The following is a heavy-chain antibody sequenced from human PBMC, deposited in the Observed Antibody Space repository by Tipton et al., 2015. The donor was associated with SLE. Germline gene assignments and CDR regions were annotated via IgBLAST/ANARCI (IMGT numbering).Heavy chain of an antibody. D-gene: IGHD5-12*01. V-gene: IGHV3-43D*04. J-gene: IGHJ4*02. Sequence: GSLRLSCAASGFTFDDYAMHWVRQAPGKGLEWVSLITWDGGSTYYADSVKGRFTISRDNSKNSLYLQMNSLRAEDTAVYYCARDWESGSDYWGQGTLVTVAS. CDR3: ARDWESGSDY. CDR1: GFTFDDYA. CDR2: ITWDGGST.